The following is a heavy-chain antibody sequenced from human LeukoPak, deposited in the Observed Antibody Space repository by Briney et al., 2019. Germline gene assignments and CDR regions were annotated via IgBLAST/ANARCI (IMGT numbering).Heavy chain of an antibody. CDR3: ARSQSSSLIDY. J-gene: IGHJ4*02. V-gene: IGHV3-33*08. CDR2: IWYDGSSK. D-gene: IGHD6-13*01. CDR1: GFTFSSYA. Sequence: GGSLRLSCAASGFTFSSYAMYWVRQAPGKGLEWVAVIWYDGSSKDYADSVKGRFTFSRDNSKNTLYLQMNSLTVEDTAVYYCARSQSSSLIDYWGQGTLVTGSS.